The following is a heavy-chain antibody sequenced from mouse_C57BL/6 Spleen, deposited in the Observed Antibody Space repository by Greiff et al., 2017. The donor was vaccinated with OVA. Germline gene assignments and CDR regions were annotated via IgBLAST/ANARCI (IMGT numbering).Heavy chain of an antibody. CDR1: GFSLTSYG. CDR3: ARNYPYSNYPFYAMDY. V-gene: IGHV2-2*01. J-gene: IGHJ4*01. Sequence: VQLQQSGPGLVQPSQSLSITCTVSGFSLTSYGVHWVRQSPGKGLEWLGVIWSGGSTDYNAAFLSRLRISKDKSKSQVYFKMNSLQADDTAIYYCARNYPYSNYPFYAMDYWGQGTSVTVSS. D-gene: IGHD2-5*01. CDR2: IWSGGST.